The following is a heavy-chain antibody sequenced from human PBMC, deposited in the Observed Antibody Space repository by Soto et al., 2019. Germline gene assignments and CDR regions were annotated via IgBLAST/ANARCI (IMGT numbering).Heavy chain of an antibody. D-gene: IGHD4-17*01. Sequence: GGSLRLSCAASGFTFSDYYMSWIRQAPGKGLEWVSYISSSGSTIYYADSVKGRFTISRDNAKNSLYLQMNSLRAEDTAVYYCARAGPATVTTKGTQSWFDPWGQGTLVTVSS. CDR3: ARAGPATVTTKGTQSWFDP. CDR2: ISSSGSTI. V-gene: IGHV3-11*01. J-gene: IGHJ5*02. CDR1: GFTFSDYY.